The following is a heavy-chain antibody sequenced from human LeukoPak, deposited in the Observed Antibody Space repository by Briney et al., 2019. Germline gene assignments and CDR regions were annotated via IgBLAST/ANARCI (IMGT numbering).Heavy chain of an antibody. CDR2: ISAYNGNT. Sequence: ASVKVSCKATGYTFTSYGISWVRQAPGQGLEWMGWISAYNGNTNYAQKLQGRVTMTTDTSTSTAYMELRSLRSDDTAVYYRATYYDSSGIDYWGQGTLVTVSS. V-gene: IGHV1-18*01. J-gene: IGHJ4*02. D-gene: IGHD3-22*01. CDR1: GYTFTSYG. CDR3: ATYYDSSGIDY.